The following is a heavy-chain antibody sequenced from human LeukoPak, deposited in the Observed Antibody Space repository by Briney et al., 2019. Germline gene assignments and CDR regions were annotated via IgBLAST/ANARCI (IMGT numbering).Heavy chain of an antibody. CDR1: GGSFSGHY. CDR3: AKSNGYGLVDI. J-gene: IGHJ3*02. Sequence: SETLSLTCAVYGGSFSGHYWSWIRQPPGKGLEWIGEINHSGSTYYSPSLKSRVTISLDTSRNQFSLKLNSVTAADTAVYYRAKSNGYGLVDIWGQGTMVTVSS. D-gene: IGHD3-10*01. CDR2: INHSGST. V-gene: IGHV4-34*01.